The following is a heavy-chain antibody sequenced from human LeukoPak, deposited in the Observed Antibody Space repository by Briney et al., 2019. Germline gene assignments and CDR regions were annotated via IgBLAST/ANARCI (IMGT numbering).Heavy chain of an antibody. J-gene: IGHJ4*02. CDR2: IYPSDSTT. CDR3: ASSLRRSSGWSTSDY. V-gene: IGHV5-51*01. CDR1: GSTFTSYW. Sequence: GESLKISCKGSGSTFTSYWIGWVRQMPGKGLEWLGIIYPSDSTTRYSPSFQGQVTISADKSISTAYLQWSSLKASDTAMYYCASSLRRSSGWSTSDYWGQGTLVTVSS. D-gene: IGHD6-19*01.